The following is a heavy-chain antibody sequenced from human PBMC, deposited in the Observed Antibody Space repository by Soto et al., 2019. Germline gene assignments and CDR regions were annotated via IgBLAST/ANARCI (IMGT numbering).Heavy chain of an antibody. J-gene: IGHJ2*01. CDR3: ARSQRRYFDWLLNYWYFDL. CDR1: GGAISGYY. V-gene: IGHV4-34*01. CDR2: INHSGST. Sequence: SATPSPTCAVYGGAISGYYWSWIRQPPGKGLEWIGEINHSGSTNYNPSLKRRVTISVDTSKNQFSLKLSSVTAADTAVYYCARSQRRYFDWLLNYWYFDLWGRGTLVTVSS. D-gene: IGHD3-9*01.